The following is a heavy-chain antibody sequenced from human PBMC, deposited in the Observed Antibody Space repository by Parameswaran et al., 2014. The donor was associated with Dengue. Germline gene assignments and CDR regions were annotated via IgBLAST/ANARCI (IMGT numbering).Heavy chain of an antibody. D-gene: IGHD2-15*01. CDR1: GFTFSSYG. CDR3: ARIGCNGGNCRPYYYYDLDV. J-gene: IGHJ6*02. CDR2: IWYDGGIK. Sequence: QAGSLWKISCAASGFTFSSYGMHWVRQAPGKGLEWVAVIWYDGGIKYYGESVKGRFTTSRDNSKNILFLQMNNLRAEDTAIYYCARIGCNGGNCRPYYYYDLDVWGQGTTVTVSS. V-gene: IGHV3-33*08.